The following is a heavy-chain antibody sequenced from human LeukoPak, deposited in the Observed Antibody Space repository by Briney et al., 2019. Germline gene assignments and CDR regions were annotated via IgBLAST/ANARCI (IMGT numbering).Heavy chain of an antibody. CDR3: ARDFGYYYGSGSPLDY. D-gene: IGHD3-10*01. CDR1: GFSFSSNW. CDR2: ISYDGSNK. V-gene: IGHV3-30*03. J-gene: IGHJ4*02. Sequence: GGSLRLSCAASGFSFSSNWMHWVRQAPGKGLEWVAVISYDGSNKYYADSVKGRFTISRDNSKNTLYLQMNSLRAEDTAVYYCARDFGYYYGSGSPLDYWGQGTLVTVSS.